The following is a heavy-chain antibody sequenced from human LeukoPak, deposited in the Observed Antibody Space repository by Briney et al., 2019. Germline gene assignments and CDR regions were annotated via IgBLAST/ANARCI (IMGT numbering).Heavy chain of an antibody. D-gene: IGHD3-10*01. CDR3: ARLYGSGSYLSYYFDY. J-gene: IGHJ4*02. Sequence: PSETLSLTCAVYGGSFSGYYRSWIRQPPGKGLEWIGEINHSGSTNYNPSPKSRVTISVDTSKNQFSLKLSSVTAADTAVYYCARLYGSGSYLSYYFDYWGQGTLVTVSS. CDR2: INHSGST. V-gene: IGHV4-34*01. CDR1: GGSFSGYY.